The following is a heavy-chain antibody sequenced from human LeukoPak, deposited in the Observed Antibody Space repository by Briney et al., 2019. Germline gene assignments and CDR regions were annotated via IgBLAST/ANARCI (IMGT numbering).Heavy chain of an antibody. J-gene: IGHJ4*02. CDR2: IYYSGST. V-gene: IGHV4-39*07. CDR1: GGSISSSSYY. D-gene: IGHD4-17*01. CDR3: ARFHGDYKRAYYFDY. Sequence: SETLSLTCTVSGGSISSSSYYWGWIRQPPGKGLEWIGSIYYSGSTNYNPSLKSRVTMSVDTSKNQFSPKLSSVTAADTAVYYCARFHGDYKRAYYFDYWGQGTLVTVSS.